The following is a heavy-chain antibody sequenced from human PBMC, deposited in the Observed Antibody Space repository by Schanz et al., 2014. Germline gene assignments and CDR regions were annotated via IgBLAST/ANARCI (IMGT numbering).Heavy chain of an antibody. J-gene: IGHJ4*02. CDR1: GFTFSDYY. D-gene: IGHD1-26*01. Sequence: QVYLVESGGDLVKPGGSLRLSCAASGFTFSDYYMAWIRQAPGKGLEWVSHISGSSIHKNYADSVKGRFSISRDNGETSVYLQINSLRVEDTAVYFCARDNGRIPAANSFDYWGQGTRVTVSS. CDR2: ISGSSIHK. V-gene: IGHV3-11*05. CDR3: ARDNGRIPAANSFDY.